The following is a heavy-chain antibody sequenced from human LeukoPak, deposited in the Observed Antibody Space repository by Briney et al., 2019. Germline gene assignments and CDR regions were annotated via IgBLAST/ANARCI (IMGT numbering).Heavy chain of an antibody. CDR3: ARTILRFTGEFDI. CDR2: IYYSGST. J-gene: IGHJ3*02. Sequence: SQTLSLTCTVSGGSISSGDYYWSWICQPPGKGLEWIGYIYYSGSTYYNPSLKSRVTISVDTSKNQFSLKLSSVTAADTAVYYCARTILRFTGEFDIWGQGTMVTVSS. D-gene: IGHD1-26*01. CDR1: GGSISSGDYY. V-gene: IGHV4-30-4*01.